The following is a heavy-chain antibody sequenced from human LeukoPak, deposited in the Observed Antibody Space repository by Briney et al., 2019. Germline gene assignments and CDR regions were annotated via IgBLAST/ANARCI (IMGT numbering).Heavy chain of an antibody. J-gene: IGHJ6*04. Sequence: GGSLRLSCAASGFTFRNYEMNWVRQAPGKGLEWVSVIYSGGSTYYADSVKGRFTISRDNSKNTLYLQMNSLRAEDTAVYYCAELGITMIGGVWGKGTTVTISS. CDR1: GFTFRNYE. D-gene: IGHD3-10*02. CDR2: IYSGGST. V-gene: IGHV3-66*01. CDR3: AELGITMIGGV.